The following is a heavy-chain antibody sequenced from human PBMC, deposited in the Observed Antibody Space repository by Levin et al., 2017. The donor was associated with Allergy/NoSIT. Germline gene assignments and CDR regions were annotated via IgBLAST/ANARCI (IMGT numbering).Heavy chain of an antibody. CDR1: GFTFSSYA. CDR3: ARADYYDSSGYFVAEYFQH. J-gene: IGHJ1*01. CDR2: ISYDGSNK. V-gene: IGHV3-30-3*01. D-gene: IGHD3-22*01. Sequence: GGSLRLSCAASGFTFSSYAMHWVRQAPGKGLEWVAVISYDGSNKYYADSVKGRFTISRDNSKNTLYLQMNSLRAEDTAVYYCARADYYDSSGYFVAEYFQHWGQGTLVTVSS.